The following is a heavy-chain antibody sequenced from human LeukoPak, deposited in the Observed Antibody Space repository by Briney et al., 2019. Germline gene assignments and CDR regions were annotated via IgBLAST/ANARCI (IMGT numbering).Heavy chain of an antibody. CDR1: GFTFSSYS. V-gene: IGHV3-48*01. CDR2: ISSSSSTI. CDR3: AKEVGSSWYGFYFDY. J-gene: IGHJ4*02. D-gene: IGHD6-13*01. Sequence: GGSLRLSCAASGFTFSSYSMNWVRQAPGKGLEWVSYISSSSSTIYYADSVKGRFTISRDNSKNTLYLQMNSLRAEDTAVYYCAKEVGSSWYGFYFDYWGQGTLVTVSS.